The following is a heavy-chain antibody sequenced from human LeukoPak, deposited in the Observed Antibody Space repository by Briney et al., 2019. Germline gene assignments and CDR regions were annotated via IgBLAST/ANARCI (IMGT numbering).Heavy chain of an antibody. D-gene: IGHD3-3*01. CDR3: ARVPIYYDTAWKFDY. CDR2: INPNSGGT. Sequence: ASVKVSCKASGYTFTGYYMHWVRQAPGQGLEWMGWINPNSGGTNYAQKLQGRVTMTRDTSISTAYMELSRLRSDDTAVYYCARVPIYYDTAWKFDYWGQGTLVTVSS. V-gene: IGHV1-2*02. CDR1: GYTFTGYY. J-gene: IGHJ4*02.